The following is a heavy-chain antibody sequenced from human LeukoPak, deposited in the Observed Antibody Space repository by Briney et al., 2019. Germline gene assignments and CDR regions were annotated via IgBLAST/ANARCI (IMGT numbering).Heavy chain of an antibody. Sequence: SETLSLTCTVSGGSISSYYWSWIRQPPGKGLEWIGYIYYSGSTNYNPSLKSRVTISVDTSKNQLSLKLSSVTAADTAVYYCARDFTDSGSSLVYYYYYYMDVWGKGTTVTVSS. D-gene: IGHD1-26*01. J-gene: IGHJ6*03. CDR2: IYYSGST. CDR1: GGSISSYY. V-gene: IGHV4-59*12. CDR3: ARDFTDSGSSLVYYYYYYMDV.